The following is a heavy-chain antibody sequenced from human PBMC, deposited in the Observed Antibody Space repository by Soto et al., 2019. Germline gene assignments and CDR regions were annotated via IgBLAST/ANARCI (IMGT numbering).Heavy chain of an antibody. Sequence: ASVKVSCKASGYTFTSCGISWVRQAPGQGLEWMGWISAYNGNTNYAQKLQGRVTVTTDTSTSTAYMELRSLRSDETAVYYCARESIVVVPASDDYYYGMDVWGQGTTVTVSS. CDR3: ARESIVVVPASDDYYYGMDV. V-gene: IGHV1-18*01. CDR2: ISAYNGNT. D-gene: IGHD2-2*01. CDR1: GYTFTSCG. J-gene: IGHJ6*02.